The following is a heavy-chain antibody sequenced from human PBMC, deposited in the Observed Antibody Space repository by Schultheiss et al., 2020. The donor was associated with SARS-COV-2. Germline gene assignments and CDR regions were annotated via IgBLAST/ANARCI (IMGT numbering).Heavy chain of an antibody. V-gene: IGHV3-30*18. CDR3: AKDRSRYCSGGSCYSYFDY. D-gene: IGHD2-15*01. Sequence: GGSLRLSCAASGFTFSSYGMHWVRQAPGKGLEWVAVISYDGSNKYYADSVKGRFTISRDNSKNTLYLQMNSLRAEDTAVYYCAKDRSRYCSGGSCYSYFDYWGQGTLVTGSS. CDR1: GFTFSSYG. J-gene: IGHJ4*02. CDR2: ISYDGSNK.